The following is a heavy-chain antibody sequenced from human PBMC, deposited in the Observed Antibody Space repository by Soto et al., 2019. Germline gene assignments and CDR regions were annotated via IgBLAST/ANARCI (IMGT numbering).Heavy chain of an antibody. CDR2: ISGSGGST. V-gene: IGHV3-23*01. Sequence: GSLRLSCAASGFTFSSYAMSWVRQAPGKGLEWVSAISGSGGSTYYADSVKGRFTISRDNAKNTLYLQMNSLRAEDTAVYYCAKDVYYDILTGYYQDAFDIWGQGTMVTVSS. J-gene: IGHJ3*02. CDR3: AKDVYYDILTGYYQDAFDI. D-gene: IGHD3-9*01. CDR1: GFTFSSYA.